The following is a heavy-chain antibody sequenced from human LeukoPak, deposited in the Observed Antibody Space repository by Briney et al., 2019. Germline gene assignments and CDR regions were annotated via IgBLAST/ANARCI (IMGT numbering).Heavy chain of an antibody. Sequence: ASVKVSCKVSGNTLSKLSIHWVRQAPGKGLEWMGGRDPEDGGRISAPKFQGRLTMAEDTSTDTAYMELSSLDSEETAVYFCATATIFWGSYRSWLDSWGQGTLVTVSS. D-gene: IGHD3-16*02. CDR1: GNTLSKLS. V-gene: IGHV1-24*01. CDR3: ATATIFWGSYRSWLDS. J-gene: IGHJ5*01. CDR2: RDPEDGGR.